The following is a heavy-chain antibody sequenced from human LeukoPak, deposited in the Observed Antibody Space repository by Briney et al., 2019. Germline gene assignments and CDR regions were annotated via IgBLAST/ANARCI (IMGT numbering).Heavy chain of an antibody. CDR3: AKDRIAAALALFDY. V-gene: IGHV3-30*18. D-gene: IGHD6-13*01. CDR1: GFTFSSYG. Sequence: GGSLRPSCAASGFTFSSYGMHWVRQAPGKGLEWVALILYDGSNKYYADSVKGRFTISRDNSKNTLYLQMNSLRAEDTAVYYCAKDRIAAALALFDYWGQGTLVTVSS. J-gene: IGHJ4*02. CDR2: ILYDGSNK.